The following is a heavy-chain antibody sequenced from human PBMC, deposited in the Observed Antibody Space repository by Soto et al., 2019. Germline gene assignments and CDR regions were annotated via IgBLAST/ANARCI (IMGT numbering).Heavy chain of an antibody. D-gene: IGHD2-21*01. CDR3: SRDLPAHNKASVWFDP. J-gene: IGHJ5*02. V-gene: IGHV3-21*01. CDR1: GFTFSSYS. CDR2: ISSSSSYI. Sequence: GGSLRLSCAASGFTFSSYSMNWVRQAPGKGLEWVSSISSSSSYIYYADSVKGRFTISRDNAKNSLYLQMNSLRAEDTAVYYCSRDLPAHNKASVWFDPWGQGTLVTVSS.